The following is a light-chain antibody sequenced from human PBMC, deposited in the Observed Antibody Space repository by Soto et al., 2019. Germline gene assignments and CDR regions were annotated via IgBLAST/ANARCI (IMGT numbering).Light chain of an antibody. CDR1: SSDVGGFNY. Sequence: QSALTQPPSASGSPGQSVTISCSGTSSDVGGFNYVSWYQQHPGRAPKVLIYEVNKRPSGVPDRFSGSKSGSTASLTVSGLQAEDEAEYYCSSYAVTNIFVFGTGTKRTVL. J-gene: IGLJ1*01. CDR2: EVN. CDR3: SSYAVTNIFV. V-gene: IGLV2-8*01.